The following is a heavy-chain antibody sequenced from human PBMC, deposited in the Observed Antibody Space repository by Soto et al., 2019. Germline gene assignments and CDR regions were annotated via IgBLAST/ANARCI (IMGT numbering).Heavy chain of an antibody. CDR3: ARASRIAAAGRFGMDV. CDR1: GGSISSYY. V-gene: IGHV4-4*07. D-gene: IGHD6-13*01. J-gene: IGHJ6*02. CDR2: IYTSGST. Sequence: QVQLQESGPGLVKPSETLSLTCTVSGGSISSYYWSWIRQPAGKGLEWIGRIYTSGSTNYNPSLKSRVTRSVDTSKNQFSLKLSSVTAADTAVYYCARASRIAAAGRFGMDVWGQGTTVTVSS.